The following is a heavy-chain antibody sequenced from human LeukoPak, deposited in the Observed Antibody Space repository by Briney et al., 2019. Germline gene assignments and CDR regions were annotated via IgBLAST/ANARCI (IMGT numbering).Heavy chain of an antibody. Sequence: SETLSLTCTVSGGSISPYYWSWIRQPPGKGLEWIAYIYSSGSTNYNPSLKSRVTISVDTSKNQFSLKLSSVTAADTAVYYCARDQSIAAAGWFDPWGQGTLVTVSS. V-gene: IGHV4-59*12. CDR2: IYSSGST. CDR3: ARDQSIAAAGWFDP. CDR1: GGSISPYY. D-gene: IGHD6-13*01. J-gene: IGHJ5*02.